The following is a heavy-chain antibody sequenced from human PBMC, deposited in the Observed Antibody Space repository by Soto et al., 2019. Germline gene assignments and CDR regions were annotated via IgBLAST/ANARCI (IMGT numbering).Heavy chain of an antibody. CDR1: GYSFTNFH. V-gene: IGHV1-46*01. Sequence: QVQLSQFGAEVKKPGASVKVSCKASGYSFTNFHIHWVRQAPGQGLDWMGMIDPSGGITRDAQRLQGRITMTRDASTSTVYMELRSLTSEDTAVYYCAREVIGHDNYETIGYDFDHWGQGTLVTVSS. CDR2: IDPSGGIT. D-gene: IGHD3-22*01. CDR3: AREVIGHDNYETIGYDFDH. J-gene: IGHJ4*02.